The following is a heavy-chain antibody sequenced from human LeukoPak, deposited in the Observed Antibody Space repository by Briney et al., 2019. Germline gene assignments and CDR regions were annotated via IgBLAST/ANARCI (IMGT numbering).Heavy chain of an antibody. J-gene: IGHJ4*02. CDR2: IYHSGST. CDR3: ARRPISWNDVFDY. CDR1: GYSISSGYY. D-gene: IGHD1-1*01. Sequence: SETLSLTCAVPGYSISSGYYWGWIRQPPGKGLEWIGSIYHSGSTYYNPSLKSRVTISVDTSKNQFSLKLSSVTAADTAVYYCARRPISWNDVFDYWGQGTLVTVSS. V-gene: IGHV4-38-2*01.